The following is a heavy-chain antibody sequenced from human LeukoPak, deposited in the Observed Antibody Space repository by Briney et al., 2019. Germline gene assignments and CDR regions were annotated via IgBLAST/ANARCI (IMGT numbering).Heavy chain of an antibody. CDR1: GFTFSSYS. CDR3: SRVSSGSYWGPFDY. J-gene: IGHJ4*02. D-gene: IGHD1-26*01. V-gene: IGHV3-21*01. Sequence: GGSLRLSCAASGFTFSSYSMNWVRQAPGKGLEWVSSISSSSSYIYYADSVKGRFTISRDNAKNSLYLQMNSLRAEDTAVYYCSRVSSGSYWGPFDYWGQGTLVTVSS. CDR2: ISSSSSYI.